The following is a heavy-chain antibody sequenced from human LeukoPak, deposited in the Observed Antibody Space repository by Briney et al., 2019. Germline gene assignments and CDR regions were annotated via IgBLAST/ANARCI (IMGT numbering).Heavy chain of an antibody. D-gene: IGHD2-15*01. V-gene: IGHV3-21*01. J-gene: IGHJ4*02. CDR2: IRSGGTST. Sequence: GSLRLSCVASGLRFTDYSMNWVRQAPGKGLEWVSSIRSGGTSTYYADSVKGRFTISRDNAQNSLYLQLDTLRVEDTAVYYCASGYRDISYWGQGTLVTVSS. CDR3: ASGYRDISY. CDR1: GLRFTDYS.